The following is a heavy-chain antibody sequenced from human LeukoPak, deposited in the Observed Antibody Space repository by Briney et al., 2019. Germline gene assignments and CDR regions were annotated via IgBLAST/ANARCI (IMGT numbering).Heavy chain of an antibody. CDR2: INPSGGST. D-gene: IGHD2-2*01. J-gene: IGHJ6*03. Sequence: GASVKVSCKASGYTFTSYYMHWVRQAPGQGPEWMGIINPSGGSTSYAQKFQGRVTMTRDTSTSTVCMELSSLRSEDTAVYYCASTPATIYYYYMDVWGKGTTVTVSS. V-gene: IGHV1-46*03. CDR3: ASTPATIYYYYMDV. CDR1: GYTFTSYY.